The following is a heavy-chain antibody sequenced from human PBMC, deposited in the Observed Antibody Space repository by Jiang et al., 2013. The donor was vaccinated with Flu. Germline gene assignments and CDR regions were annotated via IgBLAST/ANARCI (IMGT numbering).Heavy chain of an antibody. Sequence: SGSGGSTYYADSVKGRFTISRDNSKNTLYLQMNSLRAEDTAVYYCAKGGANGDFDYWGQGTLVTVSS. V-gene: IGHV3-23*01. D-gene: IGHD4/OR15-4a*01. CDR3: AKGGANGDFDY. CDR2: SGSGGST. J-gene: IGHJ4*02.